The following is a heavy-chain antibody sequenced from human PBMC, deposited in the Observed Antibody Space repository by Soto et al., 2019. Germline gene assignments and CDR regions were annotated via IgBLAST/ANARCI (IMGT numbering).Heavy chain of an antibody. CDR3: ARDPGPYSSSWGTLRY. Sequence: QVQLVESGGGVVQPGRSLRLSCAASGFTFSSYAMHWVRQAPGKGLEWVAVISYDGSNKYYADSVKGRFTISRDNSKNTLYLQMNSLRAEDTAVYYCARDPGPYSSSWGTLRYWGQGTLVTVSS. D-gene: IGHD6-13*01. CDR1: GFTFSSYA. CDR2: ISYDGSNK. J-gene: IGHJ4*02. V-gene: IGHV3-30-3*01.